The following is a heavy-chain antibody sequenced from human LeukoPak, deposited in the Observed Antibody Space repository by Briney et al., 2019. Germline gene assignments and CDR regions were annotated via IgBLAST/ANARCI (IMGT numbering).Heavy chain of an antibody. Sequence: ASVKVSCKTSGYTFVAHYIHWVRQAPGQGLEWMGWINPNSGGTNYAQKFQGRVTMTRDTSISTAYMELSRLRSDDTAVYYCARKWLGGFDYWGQGTLVTVSS. CDR1: GYTFVAHY. CDR3: ARKWLGGFDY. J-gene: IGHJ4*02. V-gene: IGHV1-2*02. CDR2: INPNSGGT. D-gene: IGHD6-19*01.